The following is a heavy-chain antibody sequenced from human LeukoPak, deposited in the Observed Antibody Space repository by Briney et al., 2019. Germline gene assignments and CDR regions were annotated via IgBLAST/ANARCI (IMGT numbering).Heavy chain of an antibody. J-gene: IGHJ4*02. CDR3: TRDKGGSYSDY. D-gene: IGHD2-15*01. V-gene: IGHV1-46*01. Sequence: GASVTVSCKASVYTFTTYYIHWVRQATGQGLEWVGIINPNGRSTNYAQKLQGRVTITRDTSTSTVYMELSSLGSEDTAVYYCTRDKGGSYSDYWGQGTLVTVSS. CDR1: VYTFTTYY. CDR2: INPNGRST.